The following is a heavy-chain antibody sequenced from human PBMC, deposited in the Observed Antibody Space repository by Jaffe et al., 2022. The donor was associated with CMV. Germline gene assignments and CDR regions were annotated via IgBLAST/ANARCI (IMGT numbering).Heavy chain of an antibody. V-gene: IGHV3-33*08. CDR3: ARAKTFYYDSSGYLGY. Sequence: QVHLVESGGGVVQPGRSLTLSCSPSGFTFSNYGMHWVRQAPGKGLEWVAAIWYDGSNKYYADSVKGRFTISRENSKSMLYLQMNSLRAEDTAVYYCARAKTFYYDSSGYLGYWGQGTPVTVSS. CDR2: IWYDGSNK. J-gene: IGHJ4*02. CDR1: GFTFSNYG. D-gene: IGHD3-22*01.